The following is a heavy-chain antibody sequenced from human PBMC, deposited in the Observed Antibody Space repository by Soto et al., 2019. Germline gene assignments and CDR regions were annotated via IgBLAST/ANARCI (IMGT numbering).Heavy chain of an antibody. V-gene: IGHV3-11*05. D-gene: IGHD3-10*01. CDR2: ISGSTDYL. Sequence: QVQLVESGRELVKPGGSLRISCAASGFTFTDHYMSWLRQAPGQGLQRLSYISGSTDYLNYADSVKGRFTISRDNAKNMQYLQMTSLRPDDTAVHYCARDLGLSGSNYFDFWGQGTLVTVSS. J-gene: IGHJ4*02. CDR1: GFTFTDHY. CDR3: ARDLGLSGSNYFDF.